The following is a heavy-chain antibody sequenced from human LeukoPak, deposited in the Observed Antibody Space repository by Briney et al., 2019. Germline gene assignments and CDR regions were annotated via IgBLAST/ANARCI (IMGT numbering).Heavy chain of an antibody. CDR3: ARRLTQYDCFDP. V-gene: IGHV6-1*01. J-gene: IGHJ5*02. CDR2: TYYRSTWYN. Sequence: SQTLSLTCAISGNSVSSNSVTWNWIRQSPSRGLESLGRTYYRSTWYNDYAVSVRGRITVNPDTSKNQFSLHLNSVTPEDTAVYYYARRLTQYDCFDPWGQGILVTVSS. D-gene: IGHD2-2*01. CDR1: GNSVSSNSVT.